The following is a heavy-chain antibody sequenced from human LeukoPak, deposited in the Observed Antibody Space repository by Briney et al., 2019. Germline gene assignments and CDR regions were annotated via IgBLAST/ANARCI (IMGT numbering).Heavy chain of an antibody. CDR3: AREGYYDILAGYFPDY. D-gene: IGHD3-9*01. V-gene: IGHV3-7*01. Sequence: GGSLRLSCAASRFTFSSYSMNWVRQAPGKGLEWVANIKQDGSEKYYVDSVKGRFTISRDNAKNSLYLQMNSLRAEDTAVYYCAREGYYDILAGYFPDYWGQGTLVTVSS. CDR1: RFTFSSYS. CDR2: IKQDGSEK. J-gene: IGHJ4*02.